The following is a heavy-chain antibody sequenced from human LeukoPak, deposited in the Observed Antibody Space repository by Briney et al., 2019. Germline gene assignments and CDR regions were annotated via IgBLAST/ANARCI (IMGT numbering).Heavy chain of an antibody. CDR1: GFTFSSYW. CDR2: IKQDGSEK. D-gene: IGHD3-16*01. Sequence: GGSLRLSCAASGFTFSSYWMSWVRQAPGKGLEWVANIKQDGSEKYYVDSVKGRFTISRDNAKNSLYLQMNSLRAEDTAVYYCARAFGLPEYYFDYWGQGTLVTVSS. CDR3: ARAFGLPEYYFDY. J-gene: IGHJ4*02. V-gene: IGHV3-7*01.